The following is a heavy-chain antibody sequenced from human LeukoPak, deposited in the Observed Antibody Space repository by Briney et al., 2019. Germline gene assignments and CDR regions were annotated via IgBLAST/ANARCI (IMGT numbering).Heavy chain of an antibody. J-gene: IGHJ4*02. D-gene: IGHD3-9*01. Sequence: SETLSLTCTVSGGSISSYYWSWIRQPAGKGLEWIGRIYTSGSTNYNPSLKSRVTISVDTSKNQFSLKLSSVTAADTAVYYCARDRGTYYDILTGYSPEYYFDYWGQGTLVTVSS. V-gene: IGHV4-4*07. CDR3: ARDRGTYYDILTGYSPEYYFDY. CDR1: GGSISSYY. CDR2: IYTSGST.